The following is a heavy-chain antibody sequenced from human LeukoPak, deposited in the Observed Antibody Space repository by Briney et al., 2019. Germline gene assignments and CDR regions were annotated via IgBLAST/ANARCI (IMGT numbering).Heavy chain of an antibody. CDR1: GDSINSINKYY. Sequence: SETLSLTCTVSGDSINSINKYYWSWIRQSPGKGLEWIGYISYGGSTNYNPSLKSRVTISVDTSKNQFSLKMTSVTAADTAVYYCVRGGPENDNWRYYVDFWGQGSLVTVSS. CDR3: VRGGPENDNWRYYVDF. J-gene: IGHJ4*02. V-gene: IGHV4-61*01. CDR2: ISYGGST. D-gene: IGHD1-1*01.